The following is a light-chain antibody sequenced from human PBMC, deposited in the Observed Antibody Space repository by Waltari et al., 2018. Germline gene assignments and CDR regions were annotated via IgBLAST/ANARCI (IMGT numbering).Light chain of an antibody. CDR1: QYITNY. J-gene: IGKJ5*01. Sequence: DIQLTQSPSFLSASVGDRVTMTCRASQYITNYLAWYHQKPGKAPKLLIHTASTLQSGVPSRFSGSGSGTEFTLTISSLQPEDFATYYCQQRHSYPITFGQGTRLEIK. V-gene: IGKV1-9*01. CDR2: TAS. CDR3: QQRHSYPIT.